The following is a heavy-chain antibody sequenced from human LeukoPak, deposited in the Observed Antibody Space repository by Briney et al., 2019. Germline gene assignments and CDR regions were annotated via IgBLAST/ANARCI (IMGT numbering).Heavy chain of an antibody. CDR1: GFTFSSYS. D-gene: IGHD2-15*01. V-gene: IGHV4-34*01. CDR2: INHSGST. CDR3: ASGGYCSGGSCYSPPAY. J-gene: IGHJ4*02. Sequence: PGGSLRLSCAASGFTFSSYSMNWVRQAPGKGLEWIGEINHSGSTNYNPSLKSRVTISVDTSKNQFSLKLSSVTAADTAVYYCASGGYCSGGSCYSPPAYWGQGTLVTVSS.